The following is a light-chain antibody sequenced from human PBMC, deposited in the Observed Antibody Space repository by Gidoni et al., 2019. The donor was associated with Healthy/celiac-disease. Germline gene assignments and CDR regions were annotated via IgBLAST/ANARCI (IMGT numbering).Light chain of an antibody. Sequence: EIVLTQSPATLSLSPGERATLSCRASQSVSSSLAWYQQKPGQAPRLLIYDASNRATGIPARFSGSGSGTDFTLTISSLEPEDFAVYYCQQRSNWPPITFXXXTRLEIK. CDR1: QSVSSS. J-gene: IGKJ5*01. CDR3: QQRSNWPPIT. CDR2: DAS. V-gene: IGKV3-11*01.